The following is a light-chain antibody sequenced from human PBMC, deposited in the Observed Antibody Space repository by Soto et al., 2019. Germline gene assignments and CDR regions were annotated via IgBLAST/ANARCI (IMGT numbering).Light chain of an antibody. CDR3: CSFARSSTSYV. Sequence: QSALTQPASVSGSPVQSITISCTGTSSDVGSSNLVSWYQQHPGKTPKLIIYEGSRRPSGVSGRFSGSMSGNAASLTISGLQAEDEADYYCCSFARSSTSYVFGTGTKVTVL. J-gene: IGLJ1*01. CDR2: EGS. CDR1: SSDVGSSNL. V-gene: IGLV2-23*01.